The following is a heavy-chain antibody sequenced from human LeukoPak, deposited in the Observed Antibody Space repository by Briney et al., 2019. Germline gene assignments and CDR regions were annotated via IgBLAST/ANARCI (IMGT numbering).Heavy chain of an antibody. CDR1: GYTFTDFY. J-gene: IGHJ6*03. V-gene: IGHV1-2*02. CDR3: ARAFYYYMDV. CDR2: INPKSGGT. Sequence: ASVKVSCKASGYTFTDFYIHWVRQAPGQGFEWMGWINPKSGGTHYAQKFEGRFTMTRDTSISTVYMELSGLRSDDTAVYYCARAFYYYMDVWGTGTTVTVSS.